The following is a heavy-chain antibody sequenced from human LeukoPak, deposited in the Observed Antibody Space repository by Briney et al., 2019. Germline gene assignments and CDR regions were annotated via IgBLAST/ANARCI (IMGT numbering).Heavy chain of an antibody. V-gene: IGHV3-21*01. CDR2: ISSSSSYI. CDR3: ARGAATNDY. Sequence: GGSLRLSCAASGFTFSSYSMNWVRQAPGKGLEWVLSISSSSSYIYYADSVKGRFTISRDNAKNSLYLQMNSLKAEDKAVYYCARGAATNDYRGQGTLVTVSS. J-gene: IGHJ4*02. CDR1: GFTFSSYS. D-gene: IGHD6-25*01.